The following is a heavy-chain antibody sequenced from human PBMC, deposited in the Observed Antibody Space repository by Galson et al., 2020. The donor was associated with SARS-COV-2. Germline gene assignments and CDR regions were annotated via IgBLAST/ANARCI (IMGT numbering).Heavy chain of an antibody. J-gene: IGHJ6*02. CDR2: INIDGSDI. CDR3: ARNVVVPGVRRYYHALDV. CDR1: GFTFSSYW. D-gene: IGHD3-9*01. Sequence: QASETLSLTCAASGFTFSSYWMHWVRQAPGKGLVWVSRINIDGSDISYVDAVKGRFTISRDNAKNTLYLEMNGLTAGDTAVYYCARNVVVPGVRRYYHALDVWGQGTTVTVSS. V-gene: IGHV3-74*01.